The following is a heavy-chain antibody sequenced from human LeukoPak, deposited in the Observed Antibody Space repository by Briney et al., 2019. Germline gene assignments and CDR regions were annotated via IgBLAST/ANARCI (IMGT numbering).Heavy chain of an antibody. CDR1: GFTFSTYG. CDR2: IRYDGSLK. CDR3: AKDKRGTGWLSYYYMDV. J-gene: IGHJ6*03. V-gene: IGHV3-30*02. D-gene: IGHD3-9*01. Sequence: GGSLRLSCAASGFTFSTYGMHWVRQAPGKGLEWVAFIRYDGSLKYYADSVEGRFTISRDNSKNTLYLQMSSLRPEDTAVYYCAKDKRGTGWLSYYYMDVWGKGTTVTISS.